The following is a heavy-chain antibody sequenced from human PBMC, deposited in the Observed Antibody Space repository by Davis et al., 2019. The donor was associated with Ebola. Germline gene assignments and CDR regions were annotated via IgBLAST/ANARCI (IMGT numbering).Heavy chain of an antibody. CDR1: GFTFSRYW. V-gene: IGHV3-30*02. Sequence: GESLKISCAASGFTFSRYWMSWVRQVPGKGLEWVAFIRSEATSQDYGKSVQGRFFISRDDSKNTLYLQMNSLRVDDTAVYFCARDGPNYDVDYWGQGTLVTVSA. D-gene: IGHD3-22*01. CDR3: ARDGPNYDVDY. J-gene: IGHJ4*02. CDR2: IRSEATSQ.